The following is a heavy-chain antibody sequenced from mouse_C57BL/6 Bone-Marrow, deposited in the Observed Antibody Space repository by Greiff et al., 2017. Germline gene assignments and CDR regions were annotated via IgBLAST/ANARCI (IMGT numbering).Heavy chain of an antibody. Sequence: VQLKQSGPELVKPGASVKIPCKASGYTFTDYNMDWVKQSHGKSLEWIGDINPNNGGTIYNQKFKGKATLTVDKSSSTAYMELRSLTSEDTAVYYCARSPLYYYGSSYDWYFDVWGTGTTVTVSS. CDR1: GYTFTDYN. J-gene: IGHJ1*03. D-gene: IGHD1-1*01. CDR3: ARSPLYYYGSSYDWYFDV. V-gene: IGHV1-18*01. CDR2: INPNNGGT.